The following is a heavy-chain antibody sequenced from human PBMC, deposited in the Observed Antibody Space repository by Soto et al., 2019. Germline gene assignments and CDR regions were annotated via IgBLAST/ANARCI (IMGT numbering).Heavy chain of an antibody. J-gene: IGHJ6*03. CDR1: GFNLSGYA. Sequence: EVQLAESWGGLAQPGGSLRLSCAASGFNLSGYAMDWVRQAPGKGLEYVSGISSNGVGTYYANSVQGRFTISRDNSKNTVYLQMGSLRPEDRAVYYCARRARPDFYYMDVWVKGTTVTVSS. D-gene: IGHD6-6*01. CDR3: ARRARPDFYYMDV. CDR2: ISSNGVGT. V-gene: IGHV3-64*01.